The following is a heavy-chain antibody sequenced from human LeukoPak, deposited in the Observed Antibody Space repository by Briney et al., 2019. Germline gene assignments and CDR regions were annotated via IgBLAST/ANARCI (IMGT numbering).Heavy chain of an antibody. CDR3: ARAHSGYYYDY. CDR2: IYYRGSM. D-gene: IGHD3-22*01. V-gene: IGHV4-39*07. CDR1: GGSSSSTTYY. Sequence: SETLSLTCTVSGGSSSSTTYYWGWLRQPPGKGLEWIGSIYYRGSMFYNPSLKSRVTISVDTSKNQFSLKLSSVTAADTAVYYCARAHSGYYYDYWGQGTLVTVSS. J-gene: IGHJ4*02.